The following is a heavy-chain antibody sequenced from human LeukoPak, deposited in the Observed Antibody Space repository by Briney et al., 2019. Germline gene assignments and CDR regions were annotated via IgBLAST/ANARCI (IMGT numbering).Heavy chain of an antibody. CDR3: ARVRYCSSTTCRGAFDI. D-gene: IGHD2-2*01. CDR2: TRNKANSYTT. V-gene: IGHV3-72*01. J-gene: IGHJ3*02. Sequence: GGSLRLSCAASGFTFSSYWMSWVRQAPGKGLEWVGRTRNKANSYTTEYAASVKGRFTISRADSENSLYLQMSSLKTEDTAVYYCARVRYCSSTTCRGAFDIWGQGTMVTVSS. CDR1: GFTFSSYW.